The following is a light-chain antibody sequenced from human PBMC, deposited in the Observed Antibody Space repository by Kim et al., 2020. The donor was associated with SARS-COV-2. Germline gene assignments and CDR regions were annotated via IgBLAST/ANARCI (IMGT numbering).Light chain of an antibody. CDR1: RSNIGNTP. J-gene: IGLJ2*01. CDR3: STWDDSLSAVV. CDR2: RDN. V-gene: IGLV1-47*01. Sequence: GQRVTIFCSGSRSNIGNTPTFWYQHLPGAAPALLIYRDNQRRSGVSDRFSGSKSGTSASLAISGLRSEDEANYYCSTWDDSLSAVVFGGGTQLTVL.